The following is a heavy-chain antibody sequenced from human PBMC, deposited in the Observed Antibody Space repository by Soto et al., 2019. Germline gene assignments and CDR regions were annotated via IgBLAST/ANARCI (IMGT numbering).Heavy chain of an antibody. J-gene: IGHJ4*02. CDR2: VFYTGFT. Sequence: KTSETLSLTCAVSGASISGSYYYWAWLRQSPGKGPEWIGSVFYTGFTSYNPSLESRVSVSVDTSKSQFSLKLSAVTAADTAVYYCATSQKGYNWNYFDHWGQGALLTVSS. CDR1: GASISGSYYY. CDR3: ATSQKGYNWNYFDH. V-gene: IGHV4-39*01. D-gene: IGHD1-20*01.